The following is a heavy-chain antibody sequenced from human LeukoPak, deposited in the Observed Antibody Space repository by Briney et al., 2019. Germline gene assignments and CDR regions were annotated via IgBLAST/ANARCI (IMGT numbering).Heavy chain of an antibody. J-gene: IGHJ4*02. CDR1: DFPFSVYW. CDR3: AREGLLWFGELAHFDY. CDR2: INQDESEK. V-gene: IGHV3-7*01. Sequence: GGSLRLSCAASDFPFSVYWMNWVRQAPGKGLEWVANINQDESEKNYVDSVKGRFTISRDNAKNSLYLQMNSLRAEDTAVYYCAREGLLWFGELAHFDYWGQGTLVTVSS. D-gene: IGHD3-10*01.